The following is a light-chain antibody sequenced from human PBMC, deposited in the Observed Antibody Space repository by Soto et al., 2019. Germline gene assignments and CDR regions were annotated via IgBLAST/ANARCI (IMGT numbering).Light chain of an antibody. V-gene: IGLV2-14*03. Sequence: QSVLTQPASVSGSPGQSITISCTGTNSDIGHFNYVSWYQQHPGKAPKLLIYDVNKRPSGVPPRFSGSKSANTASLTISGLQAADEADYYCNSYAGGLVLFGGGTKVTVL. CDR2: DVN. CDR1: NSDIGHFNY. CDR3: NSYAGGLVL. J-gene: IGLJ2*01.